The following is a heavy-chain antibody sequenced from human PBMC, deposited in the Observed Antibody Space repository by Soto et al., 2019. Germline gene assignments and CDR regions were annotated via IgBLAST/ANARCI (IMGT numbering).Heavy chain of an antibody. Sequence: SETLSLTCTVSGGSMSSSSYYWGWIRQPPGKGLEWIGSIYYSGSTYYNPSLKSRDTISVDTSKNQFSLKLSSVTAADTAVYYCARQYDILTGYYYFDYWGQGTLVTVSS. CDR3: ARQYDILTGYYYFDY. CDR1: GGSMSSSSYY. CDR2: IYYSGST. J-gene: IGHJ4*02. D-gene: IGHD3-9*01. V-gene: IGHV4-39*01.